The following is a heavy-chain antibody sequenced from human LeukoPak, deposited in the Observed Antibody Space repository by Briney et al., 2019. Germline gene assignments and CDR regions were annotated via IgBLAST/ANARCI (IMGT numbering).Heavy chain of an antibody. J-gene: IGHJ4*02. D-gene: IGHD3-10*01. CDR3: AKDGITMVRGVSPAGFDY. CDR2: ISYDGSNK. V-gene: IGHV3-30*18. CDR1: GFTFSSYG. Sequence: GGSLRLSCAASGFTFSSYGMHWVRQAPGKGLEWVAVISYDGSNKYYADSVKGRFTISRDNSKNTLYLQMNSLRAEDTAVYYCAKDGITMVRGVSPAGFDYWGQGTLVTVSS.